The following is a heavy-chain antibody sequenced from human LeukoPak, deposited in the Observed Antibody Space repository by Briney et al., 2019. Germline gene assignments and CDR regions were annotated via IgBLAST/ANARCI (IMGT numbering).Heavy chain of an antibody. CDR3: ARGSMILQRRDVFDI. D-gene: IGHD4-11*01. Sequence: GGSLRLSCAASGFTFSSYSMNWVRQAPGEGLEWISSISTTSSHIYYADSVRGRFTISRDNTKNSLYLQVNSLRAEDTAVFYCARGSMILQRRDVFDIWGQGTMVTVSS. V-gene: IGHV3-21*01. CDR2: ISTTSSHI. J-gene: IGHJ3*02. CDR1: GFTFSSYS.